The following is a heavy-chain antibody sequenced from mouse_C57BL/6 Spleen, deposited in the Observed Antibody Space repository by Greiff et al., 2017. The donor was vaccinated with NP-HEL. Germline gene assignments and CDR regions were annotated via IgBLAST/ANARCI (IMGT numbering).Heavy chain of an antibody. D-gene: IGHD3-2*02. CDR3: AREGDSSGGWFAY. J-gene: IGHJ3*01. V-gene: IGHV1-7*01. Sequence: QVQLKQSGAELVKPGASVKLSCKASGYTFTSYWMHWVKQRPGQGLEWIGYINPSSGYTKYNQKFKDKATLTADKSSSTAYMQLSSLTYEDSAVYYCAREGDSSGGWFAYWGQGTLVTVSA. CDR1: GYTFTSYW. CDR2: INPSSGYT.